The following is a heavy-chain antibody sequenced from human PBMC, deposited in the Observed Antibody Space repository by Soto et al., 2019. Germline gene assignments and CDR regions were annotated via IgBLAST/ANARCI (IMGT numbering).Heavy chain of an antibody. CDR1: GGSISSYY. J-gene: IGHJ6*03. CDR2: IYYSGST. Sequence: SETLSLTCTVSGGSISSYYWSWIRQPPGKGLEWIGYIYYSGSTNYNPSLKSRVTISVDTSKNQFSLKLSSVTAADTAVYYCARENSYSSGWYHYYYMGVWGKETTVTVSS. CDR3: ARENSYSSGWYHYYYMGV. V-gene: IGHV4-59*01. D-gene: IGHD6-19*01.